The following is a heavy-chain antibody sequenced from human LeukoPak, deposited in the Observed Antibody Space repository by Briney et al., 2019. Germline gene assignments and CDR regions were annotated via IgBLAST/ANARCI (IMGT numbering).Heavy chain of an antibody. CDR1: GFTFTSYD. CDR3: ARAGDYYDSSGYVYFDY. D-gene: IGHD3-22*01. CDR2: MNPNSGNT. J-gene: IGHJ4*02. Sequence: GASVNVSCKSSGFTFTSYDSNWVRQATGQGLEWMGWMNPNSGNTGYAQKFQGRVTMTRDMSTSTVYMELSSLRSEDTAVYYCARAGDYYDSSGYVYFDYWGQGTLVTVSS. V-gene: IGHV1-8*01.